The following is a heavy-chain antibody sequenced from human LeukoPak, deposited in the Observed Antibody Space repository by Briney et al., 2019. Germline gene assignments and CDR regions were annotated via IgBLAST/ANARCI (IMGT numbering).Heavy chain of an antibody. D-gene: IGHD2-15*01. J-gene: IGHJ4*02. Sequence: GGSLRLSCAASGFTFSSYAMSWVRQAPGKGLEWVSGISGSGGSTYYADSVKGRFTISRHNSKNTLYLQMNSLRAEDTAVYYCARASTRYCSGGSCYLSYWGQGTLVTVSS. CDR2: ISGSGGST. CDR3: ARASTRYCSGGSCYLSY. V-gene: IGHV3-23*01. CDR1: GFTFSSYA.